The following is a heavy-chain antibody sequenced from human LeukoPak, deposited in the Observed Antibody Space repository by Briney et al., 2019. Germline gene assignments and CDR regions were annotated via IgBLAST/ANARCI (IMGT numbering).Heavy chain of an antibody. Sequence: GGSLRLSCAASGFTFSSYEMNWVRQAPGKGLEWVSYISSSGSTIYYADSVKGRFTISRDNAKNSLYLQMNSLRAEDTAAYFCARDRDYGTFDYWGQGTLVTVSS. CDR2: ISSSGSTI. CDR1: GFTFSSYE. V-gene: IGHV3-48*03. CDR3: ARDRDYGTFDY. D-gene: IGHD4-17*01. J-gene: IGHJ4*02.